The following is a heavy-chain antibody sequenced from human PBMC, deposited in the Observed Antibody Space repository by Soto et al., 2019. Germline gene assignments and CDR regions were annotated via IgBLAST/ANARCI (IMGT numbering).Heavy chain of an antibody. CDR2: IYYSGST. D-gene: IGHD6-6*01. V-gene: IGHV4-61*08. J-gene: IGHJ4*02. CDR1: GGSISSGGYY. CDR3: ARVKHSSSSLRLDY. Sequence: QLQLQESGSGLVKPSQTLSLTCAVSGGSISSGGYYWSWIRQPPGKGLEWIGYIYYSGSTNYNPSLKSRVTISVDTSKNQFSLKLSSVTAADTAVYYCARVKHSSSSLRLDYWGQGTLVTVSS.